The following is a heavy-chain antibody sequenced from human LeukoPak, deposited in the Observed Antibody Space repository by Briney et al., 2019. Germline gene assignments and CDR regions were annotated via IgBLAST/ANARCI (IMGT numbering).Heavy chain of an antibody. Sequence: GGSLRLSYAASGFTVSSNYMSWVRQAPGKGLEWVSVIYSGGSTYYADSVKGRFTISRDTSKNTLYLQMNSLRAEDTAVYYCAKDVAGTPGEYWGQGTLVTVSS. CDR2: IYSGGST. D-gene: IGHD2-15*01. CDR3: AKDVAGTPGEY. J-gene: IGHJ4*02. V-gene: IGHV3-66*01. CDR1: GFTVSSNY.